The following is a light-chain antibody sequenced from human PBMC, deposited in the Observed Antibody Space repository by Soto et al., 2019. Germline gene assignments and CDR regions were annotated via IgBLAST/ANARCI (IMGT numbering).Light chain of an antibody. Sequence: EIVMTQSPATLSVSPGERVTLSCRAGQSISSNLAWYQQKPGQAPSLLIYAASTRATGIPARCSGSGSGTEFTLTISSLQSEDFAVYHCQQYNTWPLTFGGGTKVEIK. CDR1: QSISSN. J-gene: IGKJ4*01. CDR2: AAS. CDR3: QQYNTWPLT. V-gene: IGKV3-15*01.